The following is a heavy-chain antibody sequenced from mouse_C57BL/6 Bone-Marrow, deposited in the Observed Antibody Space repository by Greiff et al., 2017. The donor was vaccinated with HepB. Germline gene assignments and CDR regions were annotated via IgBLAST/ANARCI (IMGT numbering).Heavy chain of an antibody. J-gene: IGHJ3*01. CDR3: ARNRDREWFAY. Sequence: QVQLQQSGAELVRPGTSVKVSCKASGYAFTNYLIEWVKQRPGQGLEWIGVINPGSGGTNYNEKFKGKATLTADKSSSTAYMQLSSLTSEDSAVYFCARNRDREWFAYWGQGTLVTVSA. V-gene: IGHV1-54*01. CDR2: INPGSGGT. CDR1: GYAFTNYL.